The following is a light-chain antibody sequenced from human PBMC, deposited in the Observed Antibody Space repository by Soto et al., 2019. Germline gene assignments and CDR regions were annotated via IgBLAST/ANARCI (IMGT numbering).Light chain of an antibody. CDR3: SSYTTSSTLV. V-gene: IGLV2-14*01. CDR2: DVS. J-gene: IGLJ2*01. CDR1: SSDVGGYNY. Sequence: QSALTQPASVSGSPGQSITISCTGTSSDVGGYNYVSWYQQHPGKAPKLMIYDVSNRPSGVSNRFSGSKSGNTASLTIPGLQAEDDADYYCSSYTTSSTLVFGGGTKLTVL.